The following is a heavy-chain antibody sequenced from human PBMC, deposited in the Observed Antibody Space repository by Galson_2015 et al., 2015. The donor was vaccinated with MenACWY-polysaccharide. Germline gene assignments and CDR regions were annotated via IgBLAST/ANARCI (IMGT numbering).Heavy chain of an antibody. CDR3: AKISLLSSSFDS. J-gene: IGHJ4*02. CDR2: ITSDGSTS. Sequence: SLRLSCAASGFAFSSHAMGWVRRAPEKGLEWVSSITSDGSTSFYADSVRGRFTLSKDNSQNTLFLQMNSLRAEDTALYYCAKISLLSSSFDSWGQGTLVTVSS. V-gene: IGHV3-23*01. D-gene: IGHD2/OR15-2a*01. CDR1: GFAFSSHA.